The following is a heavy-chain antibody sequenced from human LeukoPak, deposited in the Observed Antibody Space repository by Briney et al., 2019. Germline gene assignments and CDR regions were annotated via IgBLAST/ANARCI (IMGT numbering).Heavy chain of an antibody. V-gene: IGHV1-46*01. CDR2: ISPSGGST. D-gene: IGHD3-16*01. CDR3: ARCIFPAGAFKGGGAFDI. CDR1: GYTFTSYY. J-gene: IGHJ3*02. Sequence: ASVKVSCKASGYTFTSYYMHWVRQAPGQGLEWMGIISPSGGSTSYAQKFQGRVTMTRDMSTSTVYMELSSLRSEDTAVYYCARCIFPAGAFKGGGAFDIWGQGTMVTVSS.